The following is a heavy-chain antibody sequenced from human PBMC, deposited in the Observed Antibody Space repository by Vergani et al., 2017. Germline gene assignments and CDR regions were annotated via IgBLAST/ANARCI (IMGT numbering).Heavy chain of an antibody. CDR3: TKAGQYDSDNFHDS. V-gene: IGHV3-30*02. CDR1: GFTLRIYG. D-gene: IGHD3-22*01. Sequence: QVQLVESGGGVVQPGGSLRLSCIASGFTLRIYGMHWVRQAPGKGLEWVAVIRYDGTKRFYGDSVKGRFTISRDNSQTTVFLQMNSLRADDSAVYYCTKAGQYDSDNFHDSWGQGALVTVAS. CDR2: IRYDGTKR. J-gene: IGHJ1*01.